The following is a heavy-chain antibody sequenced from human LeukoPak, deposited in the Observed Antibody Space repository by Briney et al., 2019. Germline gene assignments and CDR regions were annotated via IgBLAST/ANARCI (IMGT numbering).Heavy chain of an antibody. CDR2: INPSGGST. CDR1: GYTFTSYY. D-gene: IGHD2-2*01. CDR3: AREDYIVVVPAARGWFDP. J-gene: IGHJ5*02. Sequence: ASVKVSCKASGYTFTSYYMHWVRHAPGQGLEWMGIINPSGGSTSYAQKFQGRVTMTRDMSTSTVYMGLSSLRSEDTAVYYCAREDYIVVVPAARGWFDPWGQGTLVTVSS. V-gene: IGHV1-46*01.